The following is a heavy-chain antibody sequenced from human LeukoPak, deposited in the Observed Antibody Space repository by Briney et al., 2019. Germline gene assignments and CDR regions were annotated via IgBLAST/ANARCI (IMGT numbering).Heavy chain of an antibody. Sequence: ASVKVSCKASGYTFTSYGITWVRQAPGQGLEWMGWISAYNDNTNYAQTLQGRVTMTTDTSTSTAYMELRSLRSDDTAVYYCARSPRSSSSRWFDPWGQGTLVTVSS. CDR2: ISAYNDNT. CDR1: GYTFTSYG. J-gene: IGHJ5*02. CDR3: ARSPRSSSSRWFDP. D-gene: IGHD6-6*01. V-gene: IGHV1-18*01.